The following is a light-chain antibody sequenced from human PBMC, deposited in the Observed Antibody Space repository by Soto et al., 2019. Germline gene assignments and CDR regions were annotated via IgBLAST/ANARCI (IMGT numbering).Light chain of an antibody. J-gene: IGLJ1*01. V-gene: IGLV2-14*01. CDR2: EVS. Sequence: QSALTQPASVSGSPGQSITISCTGTSSDVGGYKYVSWYQQHPGKAPKLMIYEVSNRPSGVSNRFSGSKSGNTASLTISGLQAEDEEDYYCSSYTSSSTLYVFGTGTKLTVL. CDR1: SSDVGGYKY. CDR3: SSYTSSSTLYV.